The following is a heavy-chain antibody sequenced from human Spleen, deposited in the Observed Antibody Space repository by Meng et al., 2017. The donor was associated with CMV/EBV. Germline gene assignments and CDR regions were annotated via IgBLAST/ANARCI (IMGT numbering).Heavy chain of an antibody. CDR2: ISYDGSKE. CDR3: ARAYYDSTDYYYVLAY. V-gene: IGHV3-30*04. J-gene: IGHJ4*02. CDR1: GFTFRHYA. Sequence: GGSLRLSCVDSGFTFRHYAMHWVRQAPGKGLEWVAVISYDGSKEYYADSVKGRFTISRDNSKNTLYLQMNSLRAEDTAVYYCARAYYDSTDYYYVLAYWGQGTLVTVSS. D-gene: IGHD3-22*01.